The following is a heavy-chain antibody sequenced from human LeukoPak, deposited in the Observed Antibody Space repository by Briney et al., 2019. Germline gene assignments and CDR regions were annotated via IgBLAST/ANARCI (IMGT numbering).Heavy chain of an antibody. CDR2: MNPNRGNT. CDR3: ARLVLYSSSWYVSYYYYGMDV. V-gene: IGHV1-8*01. CDR1: GYTFTSYD. D-gene: IGHD6-13*01. J-gene: IGHJ6*02. Sequence: ASVKVSCKASGYTFTSYDINWVRQATGQGLEWMGWMNPNRGNTGYAQKFQGRVTMTRNTSISTAYMELSSLRSEDTAVYYCARLVLYSSSWYVSYYYYGMDVWGQGTTVTVSS.